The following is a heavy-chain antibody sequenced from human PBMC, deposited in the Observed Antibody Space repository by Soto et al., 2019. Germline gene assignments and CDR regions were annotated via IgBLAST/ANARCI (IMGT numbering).Heavy chain of an antibody. D-gene: IGHD3-3*01. Sequence: GGSLRVSWVTSGFLFSGYAMNWVRQAPGKGLEWVSGISGSGTRIFYADSVKGRFTISRDNSKNTVYVQMSNVRANDTAVYYCAKGQGASLERGYYGMDVWGQGTTVTVSS. J-gene: IGHJ6*02. CDR2: ISGSGTRI. CDR3: AKGQGASLERGYYGMDV. V-gene: IGHV3-23*01. CDR1: GFLFSGYA.